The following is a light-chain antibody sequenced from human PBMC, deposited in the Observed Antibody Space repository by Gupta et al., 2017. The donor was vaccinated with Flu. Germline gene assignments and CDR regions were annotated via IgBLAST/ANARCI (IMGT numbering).Light chain of an antibody. V-gene: IGKV1-39*01. Sequence: TQSPPSLSAAVGDRVNITCRASRHIADWINWYQHRPGKSPVLLIHSASSLQIGVSSRFSGGGSGTDFTLSISDLQPEDSATYYCQKNQGVPLLAFGPGTNV. CDR1: RHIADW. J-gene: IGKJ3*01. CDR2: SAS. CDR3: QKNQGVPLLA.